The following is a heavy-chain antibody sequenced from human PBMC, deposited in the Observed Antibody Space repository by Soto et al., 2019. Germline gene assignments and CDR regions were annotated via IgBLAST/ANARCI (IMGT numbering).Heavy chain of an antibody. D-gene: IGHD3-22*01. J-gene: IGHJ4*02. V-gene: IGHV3-23*01. Sequence: LRLSCAASGFTFSSYAVSWVRQAPGKGLEWVSAISGSGGSTYYADSVKGRFTISRDNSKNTLYLQMNSLRAEDTAVYYCAKGGYYYDSSGEIDYWGQGTLVTVSS. CDR2: ISGSGGST. CDR3: AKGGYYYDSSGEIDY. CDR1: GFTFSSYA.